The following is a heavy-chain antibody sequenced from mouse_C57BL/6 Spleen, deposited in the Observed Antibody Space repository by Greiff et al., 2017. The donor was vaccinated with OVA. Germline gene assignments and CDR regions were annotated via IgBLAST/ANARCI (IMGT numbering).Heavy chain of an antibody. J-gene: IGHJ4*01. Sequence: VQLQQSGPVLVKPGASVKMSCKASGYTFTDYYMNWVKQSHGKSLEWIGVINPYNGGTSYNQKFKGKATLTVDKSSSTAYMELNSLTSEDSAVYYCANYDYGNYYAMDYWGQGTSVTVSS. CDR3: ANYDYGNYYAMDY. D-gene: IGHD2-4*01. CDR1: GYTFTDYY. V-gene: IGHV1-19*01. CDR2: INPYNGGT.